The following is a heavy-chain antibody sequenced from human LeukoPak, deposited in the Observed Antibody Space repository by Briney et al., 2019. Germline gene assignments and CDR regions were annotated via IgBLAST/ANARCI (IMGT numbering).Heavy chain of an antibody. CDR3: ARDYGQVGAPNQDYYYYGMDV. J-gene: IGHJ6*02. Sequence: GGSLRLSCAASGFTFSSYSMNWVRQAPGKGLEWVSYISSSSSTIYYADSVKGRFTISRDNAKNSLYLQMNSLRAEDTAVYYCARDYGQVGAPNQDYYYYGMDVWGQGTTVTVSS. CDR1: GFTFSSYS. V-gene: IGHV3-48*04. D-gene: IGHD1-26*01. CDR2: ISSSSSTI.